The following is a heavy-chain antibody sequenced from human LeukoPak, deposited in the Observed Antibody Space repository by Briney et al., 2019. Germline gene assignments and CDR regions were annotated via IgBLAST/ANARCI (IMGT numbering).Heavy chain of an antibody. CDR3: ARASQPYYFDY. Sequence: SSETLSLTCTVSGGSISSYYWSWIRQPPGKGLEWIGYIYYSGSTNYNPSLKSRVTISVDTSKNQFSLKLSSVTAADTAVYYCARASQPYYFDYWGQGTLVTVSS. D-gene: IGHD1-14*01. V-gene: IGHV4-59*01. CDR2: IYYSGST. J-gene: IGHJ4*02. CDR1: GGSISSYY.